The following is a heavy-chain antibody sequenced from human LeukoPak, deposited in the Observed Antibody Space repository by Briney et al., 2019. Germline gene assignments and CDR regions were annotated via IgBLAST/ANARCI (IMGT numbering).Heavy chain of an antibody. D-gene: IGHD2-2*01. CDR1: GFTFSSYG. J-gene: IGHJ6*02. CDR3: AKNSDCSSTSCYSYYYGVDV. Sequence: PGGSLRLSCAASGFTFSSYGMHWVRQAPGKGLEWVAVISYDGSNKYYADSVKGRFTISRDNSKNTLYLQMNSLRAEDTAVYYCAKNSDCSSTSCYSYYYGVDVWGQGTTVTVSS. V-gene: IGHV3-30*18. CDR2: ISYDGSNK.